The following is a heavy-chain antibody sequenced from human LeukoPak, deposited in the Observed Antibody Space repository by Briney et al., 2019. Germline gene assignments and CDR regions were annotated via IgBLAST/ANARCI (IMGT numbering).Heavy chain of an antibody. CDR2: INAYNGNT. CDR3: ARLRDIVVVPAAFLDY. V-gene: IGHV1-18*04. D-gene: IGHD2-2*01. CDR1: GYTFTSSG. J-gene: IGHJ4*02. Sequence: ASVKVSCKASGYTFTSSGISRVRQAAGQGLEWLGWINAYNGNTNYAQKLQGRVTMTTDTSTSTAYMELRSLRSDDTAVYYCARLRDIVVVPAAFLDYWGQGTLVTASS.